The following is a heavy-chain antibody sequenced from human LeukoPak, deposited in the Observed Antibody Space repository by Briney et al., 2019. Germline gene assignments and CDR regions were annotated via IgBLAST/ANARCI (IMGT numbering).Heavy chain of an antibody. CDR1: GGSISSSSYY. CDR2: IYYSGST. Sequence: SETLSLTCTVSGGSISSSSYYWGWIRQPPGKGLEWIGSIYYSGSTNYNPSLKSRVTISVDTSKNQFSLKLSSVTAADTAVYYCARDARITTSDSHFDYWGQGTLVTVSS. J-gene: IGHJ4*02. D-gene: IGHD4-11*01. V-gene: IGHV4-39*07. CDR3: ARDARITTSDSHFDY.